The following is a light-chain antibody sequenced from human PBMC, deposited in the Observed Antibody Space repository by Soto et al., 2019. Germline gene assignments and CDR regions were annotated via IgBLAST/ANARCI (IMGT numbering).Light chain of an antibody. J-gene: IGKJ1*01. Sequence: IVLTQSPAPLSLSPGERATLSCWASQSVSSYLAWYQHKPGQAPRLLIYDASNRATGIPARFSGSGSGTDFTLTISSLEPEDFAVYYCQQRSNWPWTFGQGTKVEIK. V-gene: IGKV3-11*01. CDR3: QQRSNWPWT. CDR1: QSVSSY. CDR2: DAS.